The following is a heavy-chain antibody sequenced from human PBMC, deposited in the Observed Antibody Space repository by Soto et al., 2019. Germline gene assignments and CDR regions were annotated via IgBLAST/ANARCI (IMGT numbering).Heavy chain of an antibody. V-gene: IGHV5-51*01. CDR3: ARQATAMVRLNDAFDI. Sequence: GESLKISCKGSGYSFTSYWIGWVRQMPGKGLEWMGIIYPGDSDTRYSPSFQGQVTIAADKSISTAYLQWSSLKASDTAMYYCARQATAMVRLNDAFDIWGQGTMVTVSS. J-gene: IGHJ3*02. CDR1: GYSFTSYW. CDR2: IYPGDSDT. D-gene: IGHD5-18*01.